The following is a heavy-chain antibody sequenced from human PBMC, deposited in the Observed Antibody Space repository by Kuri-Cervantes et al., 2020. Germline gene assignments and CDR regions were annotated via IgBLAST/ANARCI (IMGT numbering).Heavy chain of an antibody. D-gene: IGHD3-3*01. Sequence: GESLKISCAASGFSFDDYGMHWVRQAPGKGLEWVSGISSSSSYIYYADSVKGRFTISRDNAKNSLYLQMNSLRAEVTAVYYCTRLRDFWSGYYSPAGDYWGQGTLVTVSS. CDR3: TRLRDFWSGYYSPAGDY. V-gene: IGHV3-21*01. CDR2: ISSSSSYI. CDR1: GFSFDDYG. J-gene: IGHJ4*02.